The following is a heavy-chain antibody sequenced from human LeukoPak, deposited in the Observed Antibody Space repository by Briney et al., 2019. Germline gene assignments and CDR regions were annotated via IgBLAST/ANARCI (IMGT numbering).Heavy chain of an antibody. D-gene: IGHD1/OR15-1a*01. CDR3: ARGNKYAGVFDY. Sequence: SETLSLTCSVSVGSIRDNYWSWIRQPPGKGLEWIGYIYSSGTTSYNPSLKGQVTISVDTSKNQFSLKLYSVTAADTAVYYCARGNKYAGVFDYWGQGTLVTVSS. J-gene: IGHJ4*02. V-gene: IGHV4-59*01. CDR1: VGSIRDNY. CDR2: IYSSGTT.